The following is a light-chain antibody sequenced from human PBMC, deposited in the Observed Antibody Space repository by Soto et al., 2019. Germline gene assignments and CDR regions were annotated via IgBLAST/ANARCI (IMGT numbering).Light chain of an antibody. CDR2: GVS. Sequence: ETGLTQSPGTLSLSPGERATLSCRASQSLGSDYLAWYQQKPGQAPRLLIYGVSSRATDIPDRFSGSGSGTDFTLTISRLEQEDFAMSYCKLYGTSRAFGQGTKV. CDR1: QSLGSDY. V-gene: IGKV3-20*01. J-gene: IGKJ1*01. CDR3: KLYGTSRA.